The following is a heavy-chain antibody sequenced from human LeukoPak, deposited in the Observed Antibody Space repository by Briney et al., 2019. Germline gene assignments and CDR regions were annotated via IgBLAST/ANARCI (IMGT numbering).Heavy chain of an antibody. CDR1: GFTFSDYH. CDR3: ARDLAADKRAMDV. V-gene: IGHV3-11*05. J-gene: IGHJ6*02. Sequence: GGSLRLSCVATGFTFSDYHMIWLRQAPGKGLEWLSYLTDSSGFTNYADSVKGRFAISRDNAKNSLYLQMNSLRADDTAVYYCARDLAADKRAMDVWGQGTTVTVSS. D-gene: IGHD6-13*01. CDR2: LTDSSGFT.